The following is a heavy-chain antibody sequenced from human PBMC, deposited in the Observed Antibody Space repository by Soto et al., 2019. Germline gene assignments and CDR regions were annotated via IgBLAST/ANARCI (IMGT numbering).Heavy chain of an antibody. CDR1: GFTFISYS. CDR2: ISSSSSTI. D-gene: IGHD2-2*01. V-gene: IGHV3-48*01. J-gene: IGHJ6*04. Sequence: GGSLRVSCGASGFTFISYSMNWVRQAPGKGLEWVSYISSSSSTIYYADSVKGRFTISRDNAKNSLYLQMNSLRAEDTAVYYCARDEGSSTSPWGKGTTVTVSS. CDR3: ARDEGSSTSP.